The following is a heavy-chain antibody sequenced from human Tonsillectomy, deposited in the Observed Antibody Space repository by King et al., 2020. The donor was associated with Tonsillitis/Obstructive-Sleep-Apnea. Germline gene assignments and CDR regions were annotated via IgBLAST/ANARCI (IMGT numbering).Heavy chain of an antibody. CDR3: ARGGGSAPYKPKY. CDR1: GFTFSSYS. CDR2: ISYDGSNK. Sequence: VQLVESGGGVVQPGGSLRLSCTASGFTFSSYSMHWVRQAPGKGLEWVALISYDGSNKYHADSVEGRFTISRDNSKNTLYLQVSSLRAEDTAVYYCARGGGSAPYKPKYWGQGTLVTVSS. J-gene: IGHJ4*02. V-gene: IGHV3-30*15. D-gene: IGHD5-24*01.